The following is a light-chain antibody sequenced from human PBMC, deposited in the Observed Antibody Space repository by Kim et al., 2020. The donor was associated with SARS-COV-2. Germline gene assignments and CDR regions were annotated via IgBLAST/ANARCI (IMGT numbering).Light chain of an antibody. V-gene: IGKV1-39*01. CDR1: QSISSY. J-gene: IGKJ2*01. CDR3: QQSYSTPPT. CDR2: AAS. Sequence: SASVGDRVTITCRARQSISSYLNWYQQKPGKAPKPLIYAASSFQSGVPSRFSGSVSGTDFTLTISSLQPEDFATYYCQQSYSTPPTFGQGTKLEI.